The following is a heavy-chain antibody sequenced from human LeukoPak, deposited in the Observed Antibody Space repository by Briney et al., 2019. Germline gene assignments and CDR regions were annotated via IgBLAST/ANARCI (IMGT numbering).Heavy chain of an antibody. CDR1: GGSFSGYY. J-gene: IGHJ4*02. Sequence: SETLSLTCAVYGGSFSGYYWSWIRQHPGKGLEWIGYIYHSGSTYYNPSLKGRVTMSVDTSKNQFSLRVNSVTVADTAVYYCARGTTDGYSYGRFDSWGQGTLVTVSS. V-gene: IGHV4-34*09. D-gene: IGHD5-12*01. CDR3: ARGTTDGYSYGRFDS. CDR2: IYHSGST.